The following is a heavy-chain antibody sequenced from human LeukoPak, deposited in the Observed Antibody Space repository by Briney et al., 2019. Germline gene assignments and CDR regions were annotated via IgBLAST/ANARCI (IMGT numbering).Heavy chain of an antibody. J-gene: IGHJ3*02. CDR2: FDPEDGET. V-gene: IGHV1-24*01. CDR3: ATTNVRELHFSKNDAFDI. CDR1: GYTLTELS. D-gene: IGHD1-26*01. Sequence: GASVKVSCKGAGYTLTELSMHWVRQAPGKGLEWMGGFDPEDGETIYAQKFQGRVTMIEDTSTDTAYMELSSLRSEDTAAYYCATTNVRELHFSKNDAFDIWGQGTMVTVSS.